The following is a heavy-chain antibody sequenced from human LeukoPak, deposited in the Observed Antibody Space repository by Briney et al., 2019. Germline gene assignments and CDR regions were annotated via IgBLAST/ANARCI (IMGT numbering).Heavy chain of an antibody. J-gene: IGHJ4*02. V-gene: IGHV3-21*01. Sequence: GGSLRLSCAASGLTFSSYSMNWVRQAPGKGLEWVSSISSSSSYIYYADSVKGRFTISRDNAMNSLFLQMNSLRAEDTAVYYCARVKYYDSSGYSKWGQGTLVTVSS. CDR1: GLTFSSYS. CDR3: ARVKYYDSSGYSK. CDR2: ISSSSSYI. D-gene: IGHD3-22*01.